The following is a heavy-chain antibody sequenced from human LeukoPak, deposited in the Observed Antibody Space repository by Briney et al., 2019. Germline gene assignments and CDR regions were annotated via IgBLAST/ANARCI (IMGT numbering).Heavy chain of an antibody. Sequence: SETLSLTCAVYGGSFSGYYWGWIRQPPGKGLEWIGEINHSGSTNYNPSLKSRVTISVDTSKNQFSLKLSSVTAADTAVYYCCVRIRRAIDYWGQGTLVTVSS. V-gene: IGHV4-34*01. CDR2: INHSGST. CDR1: GGSFSGYY. CDR3: CVRIRRAIDY. D-gene: IGHD5/OR15-5a*01. J-gene: IGHJ4*02.